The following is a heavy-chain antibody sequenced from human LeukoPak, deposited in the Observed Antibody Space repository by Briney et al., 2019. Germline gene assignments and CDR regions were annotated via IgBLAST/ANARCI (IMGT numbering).Heavy chain of an antibody. CDR3: ARDSLVRGLPPWYYYYGMDV. CDR1: GFTFSSYS. Sequence: GGSLRLSCAASGFTFSSYSMNWVRQAPGKGLEWVSYISSSSSTIYYADSVKGRFTISRDNAKNSLYLQMNSLRAEDTAVYYCARDSLVRGLPPWYYYYGMDVWGQGTTVTVS. D-gene: IGHD3-10*01. V-gene: IGHV3-48*01. CDR2: ISSSSSTI. J-gene: IGHJ6*02.